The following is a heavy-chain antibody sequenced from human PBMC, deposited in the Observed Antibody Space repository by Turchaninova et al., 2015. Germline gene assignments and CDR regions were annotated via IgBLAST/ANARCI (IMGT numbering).Heavy chain of an antibody. CDR1: GGSFSGHF. CDR3: ARGRPYYDSSCSIDP. D-gene: IGHD3-22*01. V-gene: IGHV4-34*01. Sequence: QVQLQQWGAGLLKPSETLSLTCAVYGGSFSGHFWSWIRQPPGKGLEWIGEINHSGRANYNPSLKSRVTISVDTSKKQFSLKLSSVTAADTAVYYCARGRPYYDSSCSIDPWGQGTQVTVSS. J-gene: IGHJ5*02. CDR2: INHSGRA.